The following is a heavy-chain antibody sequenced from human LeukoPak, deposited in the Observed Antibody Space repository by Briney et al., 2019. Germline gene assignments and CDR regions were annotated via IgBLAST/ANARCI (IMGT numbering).Heavy chain of an antibody. J-gene: IGHJ5*02. Sequence: SETLSLTCTVSGGSISSGDYYWSWIRQPPGKGLEWIGYIYYSGSTYYNPSLKSRVTISVDTSKNQFSLKLSSVTAADTAVYYCAREGSFDNWFDPWGQGTLVTVSS. D-gene: IGHD3-10*01. CDR3: AREGSFDNWFDP. CDR2: IYYSGST. V-gene: IGHV4-30-4*01. CDR1: GGSISSGDYY.